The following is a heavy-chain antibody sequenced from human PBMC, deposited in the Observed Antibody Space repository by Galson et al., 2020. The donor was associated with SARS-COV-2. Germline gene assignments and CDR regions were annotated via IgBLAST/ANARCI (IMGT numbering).Heavy chain of an antibody. Sequence: SETLSLTCTVSGGSISTGDYCWSWIRQPPGKGLEWIGYIYYSGTTYYNPSLKSRVSISVDTSKNQFSLRLSSVTAADTAVYYCARGDSSSWTIDYWGQGTLGTVSS. J-gene: IGHJ4*02. D-gene: IGHD6-13*01. V-gene: IGHV4-30-4*08. CDR3: ARGDSSSWTIDY. CDR2: IYYSGTT. CDR1: GGSISTGDYC.